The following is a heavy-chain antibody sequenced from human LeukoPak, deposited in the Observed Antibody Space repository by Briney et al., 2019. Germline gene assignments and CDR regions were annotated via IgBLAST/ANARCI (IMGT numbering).Heavy chain of an antibody. D-gene: IGHD3-22*01. CDR2: INHSGST. J-gene: IGHJ4*02. CDR3: ASSSGYFPFDY. V-gene: IGHV4-34*01. Sequence: SETLSLTCAVYGGSFSGYYWSWIRQPQGKGLEWIGEINHSGSTNYNPSPKSRVTISVDTSKNQFSLKLSSVTAADTAVYYCASSSGYFPFDYWGQGTLVTVSS. CDR1: GGSFSGYY.